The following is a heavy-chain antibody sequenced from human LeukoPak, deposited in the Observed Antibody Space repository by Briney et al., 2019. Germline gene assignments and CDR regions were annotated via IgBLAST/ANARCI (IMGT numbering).Heavy chain of an antibody. CDR2: IYYSGST. V-gene: IGHV4-31*03. CDR3: ARDFPTDYYYYGMDV. Sequence: SQTLSLTCTVSGGSISSGGYYWSWIRQHPGKGLEWIGYIYYSGSTYYNPSLKSRVTISVDTSKNQFSLKLSSVTAADTAVYHCARDFPTDYYYYGMDVWGQGTTVTVSS. J-gene: IGHJ6*02. CDR1: GGSISSGGYY.